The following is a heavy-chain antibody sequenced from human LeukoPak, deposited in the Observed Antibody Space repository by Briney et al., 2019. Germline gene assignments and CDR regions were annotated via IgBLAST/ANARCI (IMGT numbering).Heavy chain of an antibody. Sequence: ASVKVSCKASGYTFTGYYMHWVRQVPGQGLEWMGWINPNSGGTKYAQKFQGRVTMTRDTSISTAYMDLSRLRSDDTAVYYCARVRWELMDAFDIWGQGTMVTVSS. V-gene: IGHV1-2*02. D-gene: IGHD3-10*01. CDR3: ARVRWELMDAFDI. CDR2: INPNSGGT. CDR1: GYTFTGYY. J-gene: IGHJ3*02.